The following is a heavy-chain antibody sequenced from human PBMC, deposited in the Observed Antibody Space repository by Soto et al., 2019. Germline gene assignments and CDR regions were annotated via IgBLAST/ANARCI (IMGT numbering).Heavy chain of an antibody. CDR2: ISGGGANT. CDR1: GFTFSTSP. CDR3: ARGPDYVWGSYPHDY. J-gene: IGHJ4*02. Sequence: TGGSLRLSCVTSGFTFSTSPMTWVRQAPGKGLEWVSFISGGGANTFLADSVKGRFTISRDNSKNTLFLHMNSLRAEDTAIYYRARGPDYVWGSYPHDYWGQGTLVTVSS. V-gene: IGHV3-23*01. D-gene: IGHD3-16*02.